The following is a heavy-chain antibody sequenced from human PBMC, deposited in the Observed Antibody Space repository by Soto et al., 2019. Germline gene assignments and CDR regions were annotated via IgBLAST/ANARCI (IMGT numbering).Heavy chain of an antibody. J-gene: IGHJ6*02. Sequence: SETLSLTCTVSGGSISSYYWSWIRQPPGKGLEWIGYIYYSGSTNYNPSLKSRVTISVDTSKNQFSLKLSSVTAADTAVYYCARVGGPPDYYYYYGMDVWGQGTTVTVSS. D-gene: IGHD2-15*01. V-gene: IGHV4-59*01. CDR1: GGSISSYY. CDR3: ARVGGPPDYYYYYGMDV. CDR2: IYYSGST.